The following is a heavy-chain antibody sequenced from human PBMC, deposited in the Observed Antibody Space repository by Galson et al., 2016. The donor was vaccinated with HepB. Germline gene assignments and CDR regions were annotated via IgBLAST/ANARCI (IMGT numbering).Heavy chain of an antibody. CDR3: TKDTRPRMAPRSDSICGMDV. CDR2: ISWNSGSI. V-gene: IGHV3-9*01. J-gene: IGHJ6*02. CDR1: GFTFGDYA. Sequence: SLRLSCAASGFTFGDYAMHWVRQAPGKGLEWVSGISWNSGSIDYADSVKGRFTISIDNAKNSLYLQMNSLRTEDTALYYCTKDTRPRMAPRSDSICGMDVWGQGTTVTVSS. D-gene: IGHD4-11*01.